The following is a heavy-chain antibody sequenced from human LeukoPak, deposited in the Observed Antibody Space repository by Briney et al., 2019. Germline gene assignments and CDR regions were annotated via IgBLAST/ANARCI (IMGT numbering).Heavy chain of an antibody. CDR1: GFTVSSDY. CDR2: IYSGGST. V-gene: IGHV3-53*04. J-gene: IGHJ4*02. Sequence: GGSLRLSCAAFGFTVSSDYMSWVRQAPGKGLEWVSVIYSGGSTYYADSVKGRFTISRHNSKNTVYFRMNSLRAEDTAMYYCARGSLNFGYYFDYWGQGTLVTVSS. CDR3: ARGSLNFGYYFDY. D-gene: IGHD3-3*01.